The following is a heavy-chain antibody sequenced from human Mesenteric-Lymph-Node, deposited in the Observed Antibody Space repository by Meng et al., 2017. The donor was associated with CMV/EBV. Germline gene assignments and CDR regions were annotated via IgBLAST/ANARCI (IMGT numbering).Heavy chain of an antibody. V-gene: IGHV1-2*02. CDR1: GYTFTDYY. D-gene: IGHD3-10*01. CDR2: INPKGGAT. Sequence: ASVKVSCKASGYTFTDYYIHWVRQAPGLGLEWMGWINPKGGATNYAQNFQGRVTLTRDTSISTAYMELSRLTSDDTAVYYCASEGFYGSGRQAPIEFWGQGTLVTVSS. CDR3: ASEGFYGSGRQAPIEF. J-gene: IGHJ4*02.